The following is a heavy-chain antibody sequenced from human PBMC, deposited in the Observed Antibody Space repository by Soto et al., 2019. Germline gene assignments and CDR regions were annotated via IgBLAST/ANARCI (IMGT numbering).Heavy chain of an antibody. D-gene: IGHD3-16*02. CDR2: IIPIFGTA. Sequence: ASVKVSCKASGGTFSSYAISWVRQAPGQGLEWMGGIIPIFGTANYAQKFQGRVTITADESTSTAYMELSSLRSEDTAVYYCARTMITFGGVIVSAYYYYGMDVWGQGTTVTVSS. V-gene: IGHV1-69*13. J-gene: IGHJ6*02. CDR3: ARTMITFGGVIVSAYYYYGMDV. CDR1: GGTFSSYA.